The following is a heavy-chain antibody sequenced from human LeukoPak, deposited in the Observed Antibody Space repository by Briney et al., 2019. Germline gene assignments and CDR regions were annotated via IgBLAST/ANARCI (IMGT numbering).Heavy chain of an antibody. D-gene: IGHD3-22*01. CDR2: FDPENGET. V-gene: IGHV1-24*01. CDR1: GYTLTVLS. J-gene: IGHJ4*02. Sequence: ASVKVSCKVSGYTLTVLSMHWVRQAPGKGLECMGSFDPENGETLYAQEFQGRVTLTEDTSADTAYMELISLRSEDTAVYYCTRSAVVLPYYFDYWGQGTLVTVSS. CDR3: TRSAVVLPYYFDY.